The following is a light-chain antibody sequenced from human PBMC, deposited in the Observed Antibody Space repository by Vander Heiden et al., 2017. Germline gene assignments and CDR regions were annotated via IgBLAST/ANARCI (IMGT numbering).Light chain of an antibody. CDR1: QGISSF. V-gene: IGKV1-8*01. Sequence: AIGRTQSPSSLSASTGDRVTITCRASQGISSFLAWYQQKPGKAPKLLIYATSTLQSGVPSRFSGSGSGTDFTLTISCLQSEDFAIYYCQQDDSYPHTFGQGTKLEIK. CDR2: ATS. CDR3: QQDDSYPHT. J-gene: IGKJ2*01.